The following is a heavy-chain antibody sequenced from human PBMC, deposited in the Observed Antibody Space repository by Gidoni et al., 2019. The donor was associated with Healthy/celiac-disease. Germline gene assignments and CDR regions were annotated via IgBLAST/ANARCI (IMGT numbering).Heavy chain of an antibody. Sequence: EVQLLESGGGLVQPGGSLRLSCAASGFTFSSYAMSWVRQAPGKGLGWVSAISGSGGSTYYADSVKGRFTISRDNSKTTLYLQMTSLRAEDTAVYYCAKDPDSSSWYLVDYWGQGTLVTVSS. J-gene: IGHJ4*02. V-gene: IGHV3-23*01. CDR1: GFTFSSYA. D-gene: IGHD6-13*01. CDR2: ISGSGGST. CDR3: AKDPDSSSWYLVDY.